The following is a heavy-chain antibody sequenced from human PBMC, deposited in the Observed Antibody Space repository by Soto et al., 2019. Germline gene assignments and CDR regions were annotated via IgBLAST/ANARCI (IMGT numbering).Heavy chain of an antibody. D-gene: IGHD4-17*01. Sequence: QVQLQQSGPRLVKPSETLSLTCTVSSGPDRSHNWGWIRQPPGRGLEWIGYVYYTGDTAYNPSLRGRVTLSAYTSTNDISLTLNSVTAADTAVYYCVRQGIDYLHGLVDVWGQGTTVSVSS. J-gene: IGHJ6*02. CDR1: SGPDRSHN. CDR2: VYYTGDT. V-gene: IGHV4-59*08. CDR3: VRQGIDYLHGLVDV.